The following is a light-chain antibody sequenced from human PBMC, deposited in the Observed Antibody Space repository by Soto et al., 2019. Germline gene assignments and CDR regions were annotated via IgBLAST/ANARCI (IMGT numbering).Light chain of an antibody. V-gene: IGLV2-11*01. CDR2: DVT. CDR1: SSDVGCYNC. CDR3: CSHSASYTFV. J-gene: IGLJ1*01. Sequence: QSVLTQPRSGSGSPGQSVTISCTGTSSDVGCYNCVSWYQQHPGKAPQLIIYDVTQRPSGVTDRFSGSKPGNTASLSISGLQAEDEADYYCCSHSASYTFVFGTGTKVTVL.